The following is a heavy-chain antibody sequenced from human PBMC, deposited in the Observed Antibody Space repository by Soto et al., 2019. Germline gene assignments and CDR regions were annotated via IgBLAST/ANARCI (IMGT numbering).Heavy chain of an antibody. D-gene: IGHD3-22*01. J-gene: IGHJ4*02. CDR2: INYSGST. CDR1: GGSISSYY. V-gene: IGHV4-59*12. Sequence: SETLSLTCTVSGGSISSYYWSWIRQPPGKGLEWIGYINYSGSTNYNPSLKSRVTISVDTSKNQFSLKLSSVTAADTAVYYCARPPDSLAPNYFDYWGQGTLVTVSS. CDR3: ARPPDSLAPNYFDY.